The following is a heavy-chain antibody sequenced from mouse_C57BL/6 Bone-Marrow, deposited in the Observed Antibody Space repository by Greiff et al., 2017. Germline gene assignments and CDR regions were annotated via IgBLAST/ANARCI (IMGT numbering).Heavy chain of an antibody. CDR1: GYAFSSYW. Sequence: QVHVKQSGAELVKPGASVKISCKASGYAFSSYWMNWVKQRPGKGLEWIGQIYPGDGDTNYNGKFKGKATLTADKSSSTAYMQLSSLTSEDSAVYFCARSRGLRAWFAYWGQGTLVTVSA. CDR2: IYPGDGDT. V-gene: IGHV1-80*01. D-gene: IGHD2-4*01. J-gene: IGHJ3*01. CDR3: ARSRGLRAWFAY.